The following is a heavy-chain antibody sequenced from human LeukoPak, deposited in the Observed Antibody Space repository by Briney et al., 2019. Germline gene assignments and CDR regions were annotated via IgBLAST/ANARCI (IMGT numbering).Heavy chain of an antibody. J-gene: IGHJ4*02. D-gene: IGHD3-10*01. Sequence: SETLSLTCTVSGYSISRVSYWAGFRRPLGKGLGWLGSIYHSGSTYYNPSLKSRVTISVDTSKNQFSLKLSSVTAADTAVYYCARGDYSGSGSFNYWGQGTLVTVSS. CDR2: IYHSGST. V-gene: IGHV4-38-2*02. CDR3: ARGDYSGSGSFNY. CDR1: GYSISRVSY.